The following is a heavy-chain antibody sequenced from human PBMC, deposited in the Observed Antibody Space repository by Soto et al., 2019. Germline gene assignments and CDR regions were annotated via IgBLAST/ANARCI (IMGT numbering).Heavy chain of an antibody. J-gene: IGHJ6*02. Sequence: QVQLVQSGAEVKKPGSSVKVSCKASGGTFRSYSISWVRQAPGQGLEWMGGIIPIFDITNYAQKFQGRVTITADESTITASMELSSLVSDDTAVYYCARPDEGGYSSNHHYYYALDVWCQGTTVTV. CDR1: GGTFRSYS. CDR3: ARPDEGGYSSNHHYYYALDV. V-gene: IGHV1-69*01. CDR2: IIPIFDIT. D-gene: IGHD3-22*01.